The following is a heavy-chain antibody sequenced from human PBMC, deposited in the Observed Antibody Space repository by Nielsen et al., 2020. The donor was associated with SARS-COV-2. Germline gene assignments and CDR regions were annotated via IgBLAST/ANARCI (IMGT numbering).Heavy chain of an antibody. D-gene: IGHD6-19*01. CDR2: INPNSGGT. V-gene: IGHV1-2*06. CDR1: GYTFTGYY. J-gene: IGHJ6*02. Sequence: ASVKVSCKASGYTFTGYYMHWVRQAPGRGLEWMGRINPNSGGTNYAQKFQGRVTMTRDTSISTAYMELSRLRPDDTAVYYCATVYEQWLIPYYYYGMDVWGQGTTVTVSS. CDR3: ATVYEQWLIPYYYYGMDV.